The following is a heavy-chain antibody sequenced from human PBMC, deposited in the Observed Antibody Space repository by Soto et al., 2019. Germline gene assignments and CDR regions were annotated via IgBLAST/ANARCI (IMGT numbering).Heavy chain of an antibody. CDR2: IYNSGST. D-gene: IGHD6-6*01. CDR1: GVSISAYY. J-gene: IGHJ4*02. Sequence: SETLSLTCTVSGVSISAYYWSWIRQPPGEALEWIGFIYNSGSTHYNPSLKSRVTMSIDTSKNQFSLKLSSVTAADTAMYYCAGLYTSSPVFDSWGKGTRVTVSS. V-gene: IGHV4-59*01. CDR3: AGLYTSSPVFDS.